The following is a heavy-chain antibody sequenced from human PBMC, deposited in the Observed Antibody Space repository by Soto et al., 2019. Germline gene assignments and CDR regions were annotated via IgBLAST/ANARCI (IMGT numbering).Heavy chain of an antibody. J-gene: IGHJ4*02. CDR2: INGGDGST. CDR1: GFTFRSYA. Sequence: EVQLLESGGGLVQPGGSLRLSCAASGFTFRSYAMSWVRQAPGKGLEWVSTINGGDGSTYYGDPVKGRFTISRDDSKNTLYLQMNSLRAEDTAVYYCAKIPIMTTVTHYFDYWGQGTLVTVSS. D-gene: IGHD4-17*01. CDR3: AKIPIMTTVTHYFDY. V-gene: IGHV3-23*01.